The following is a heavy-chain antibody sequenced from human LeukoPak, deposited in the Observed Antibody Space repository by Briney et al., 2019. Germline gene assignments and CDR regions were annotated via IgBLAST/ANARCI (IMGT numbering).Heavy chain of an antibody. CDR1: GFTFSSYS. Sequence: GGSLRLSCAASGFTFSSYSMNWVRQAPGKGLEWVSSISSSSSYIYYADSVKGRFTISRDNAKNSLYLQMNSLRAEDTAVYYCAKDDPVAAAGPFGYWGQGTLVTVSS. CDR2: ISSSSSYI. J-gene: IGHJ4*02. D-gene: IGHD6-13*01. V-gene: IGHV3-21*01. CDR3: AKDDPVAAAGPFGY.